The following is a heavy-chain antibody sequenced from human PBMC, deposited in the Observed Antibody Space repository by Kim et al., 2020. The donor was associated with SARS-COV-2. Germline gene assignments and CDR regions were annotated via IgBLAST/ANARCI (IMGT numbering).Heavy chain of an antibody. CDR3: AKTPTYLYSSARGTFDY. V-gene: IGHV3-23*01. J-gene: IGHJ4*02. D-gene: IGHD6-19*01. Sequence: GGSLRLSCAASGFPFSTYAMSWVRQAPGKGLEWVSDIGGSGGTTYYADSVKGRFTISRDNSKKTLYLQMNSLRAEDTAVYYCAKTPTYLYSSARGTFDYWGTRTLGTVSS. CDR1: GFPFSTYA. CDR2: IGGSGGTT.